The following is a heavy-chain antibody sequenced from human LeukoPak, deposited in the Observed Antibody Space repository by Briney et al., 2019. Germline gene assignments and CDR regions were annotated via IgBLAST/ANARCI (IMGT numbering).Heavy chain of an antibody. V-gene: IGHV3-23*01. Sequence: GGSLRLSCAASGFTFNSFAMSWVRQAPGKGLEWVSAISGSGASTYFADSVQGRFTISRDDSQNTLYLQMDSLRAEDTAVYYCARWIVGATHNDAFDIWGQGTMVTVSS. CDR3: ARWIVGATHNDAFDI. CDR1: GFTFNSFA. D-gene: IGHD1-26*01. J-gene: IGHJ3*02. CDR2: ISGSGAST.